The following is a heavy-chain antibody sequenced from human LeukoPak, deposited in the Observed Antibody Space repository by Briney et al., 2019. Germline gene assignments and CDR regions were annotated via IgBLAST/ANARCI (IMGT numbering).Heavy chain of an antibody. V-gene: IGHV3-15*01. Sequence: PGGSLRLSCAASGFTVSSNYMSWVRQAPGKGLEWVGRIKSKTDGGTTDYAAPVKGRFTISRDDSKNTLYLQMNSLKTEDTAVYYCTTDGNRRGYSYGYFFDYWGQGTLVTVSS. CDR3: TTDGNRRGYSYGYFFDY. D-gene: IGHD5-18*01. CDR2: IKSKTDGGTT. J-gene: IGHJ4*02. CDR1: GFTVSSNY.